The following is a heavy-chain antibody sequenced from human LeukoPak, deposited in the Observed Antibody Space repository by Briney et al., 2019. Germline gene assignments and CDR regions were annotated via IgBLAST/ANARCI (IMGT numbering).Heavy chain of an antibody. CDR2: INPNSGGT. CDR1: GYTFTGYY. V-gene: IGHV1-2*02. Sequence: GASVKVSCKASGYTFTGYYMHWVRQAPGQGLEWMGWINPNSGGTNYAQKFQGRVTMTRDTSISTAYMELSRLRSDDTAVYYCARETPLAAAGHYYYYYMDVWGKGTTVTISS. CDR3: ARETPLAAAGHYYYYYMDV. D-gene: IGHD6-13*01. J-gene: IGHJ6*03.